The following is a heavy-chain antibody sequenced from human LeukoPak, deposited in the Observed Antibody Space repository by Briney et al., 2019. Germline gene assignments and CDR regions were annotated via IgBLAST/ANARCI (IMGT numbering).Heavy chain of an antibody. D-gene: IGHD1-14*01. J-gene: IGHJ4*02. CDR1: GYTFTGYY. CDR3: ARDGLSVSSRNLIDY. Sequence: ASVKVSCKASGYTFTGYYMHWVRQAPGQGLEWMGWINPNSGGTNYAQKFQGWVTMTRDTSISTAYMELSRLRSDDTAVYYCARDGLSVSSRNLIDYWGQGTLVTVSS. V-gene: IGHV1-2*04. CDR2: INPNSGGT.